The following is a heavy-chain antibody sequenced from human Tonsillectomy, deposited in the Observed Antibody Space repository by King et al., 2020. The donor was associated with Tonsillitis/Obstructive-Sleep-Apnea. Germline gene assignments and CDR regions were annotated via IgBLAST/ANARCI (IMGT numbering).Heavy chain of an antibody. J-gene: IGHJ4*02. CDR2: IYHSGST. CDR3: ARDPRYCSSTSCFGGNY. Sequence: VQLQESGPGLVKPSGTLSLTCAVSGGSISSSNWWSWVRQPPGKGLEWIGEIYHSGSTNYNPSLKSRVTISVDKSKNQFSLKLSSVTAADTDVYYCARDPRYCSSTSCFGGNYWGQGTLVTVSS. V-gene: IGHV4-4*02. CDR1: GGSISSSNW. D-gene: IGHD2-2*01.